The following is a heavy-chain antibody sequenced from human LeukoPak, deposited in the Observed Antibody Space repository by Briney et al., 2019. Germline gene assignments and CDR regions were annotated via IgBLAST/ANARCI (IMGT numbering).Heavy chain of an antibody. CDR3: ARDFSNFGDF. CDR1: GGTFSSYA. D-gene: IGHD3-3*01. V-gene: IGHV1-18*01. Sequence: ASVKVSCKASGGTFSSYAISWVRQAPGQGLAWMGWISGYNGVTRYPQTFQDRITMTTDTSASTVYMELKNLTSDDTAVYFCARDFSNFGDFWGQRTLITVSA. J-gene: IGHJ4*02. CDR2: ISGYNGVT.